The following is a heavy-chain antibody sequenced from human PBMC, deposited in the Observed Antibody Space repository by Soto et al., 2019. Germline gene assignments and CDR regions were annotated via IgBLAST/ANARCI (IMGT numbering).Heavy chain of an antibody. V-gene: IGHV3-23*01. CDR1: GFTFDTHA. J-gene: IGHJ5*01. Sequence: GSLRLSCNASGFTFDTHAMAWVRQAPGKGLEWVTSISATGFSKYHTDSVKGRITISRDNSKNTVYLHINTLRAEDTAVYYCAVVSSFDFWSGHFVFGWFDSWGQGTQVTVSS. D-gene: IGHD3-3*01. CDR3: AVVSSFDFWSGHFVFGWFDS. CDR2: ISATGFSK.